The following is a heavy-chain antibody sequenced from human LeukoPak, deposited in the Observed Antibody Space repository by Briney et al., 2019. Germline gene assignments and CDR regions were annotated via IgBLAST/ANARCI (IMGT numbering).Heavy chain of an antibody. D-gene: IGHD3-22*01. CDR1: GFTFSNYA. J-gene: IGHJ4*02. CDR3: AKGTKVIVVDNYFDY. V-gene: IGHV3-23*01. CDR2: ISGNGGGT. Sequence: GGSLRLSCAASGFTFSNYAMSWVRQAPGNGLEWVSAISGNGGGTYYADSVKGRCTISRDNSKNTLYLQMKSLRAEDTAVYYCAKGTKVIVVDNYFDYWGQGTLVTVSS.